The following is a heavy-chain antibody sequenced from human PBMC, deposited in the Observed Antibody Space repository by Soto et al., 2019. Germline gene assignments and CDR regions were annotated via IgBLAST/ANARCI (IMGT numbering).Heavy chain of an antibody. D-gene: IGHD2-15*01. J-gene: IGHJ4*02. CDR1: GYSLSQLS. V-gene: IGHV1-24*01. Sequence: ASVKVSCTVSGYSLSQLSMQWARQAPGKGLEWMGGFDPEDAKPIYAPKFQGRVTMADDTSTNTAYLELNSLRAEDTAVYYCVRDMQLWRLDYWGQGTLVTVSS. CDR3: VRDMQLWRLDY. CDR2: FDPEDAKP.